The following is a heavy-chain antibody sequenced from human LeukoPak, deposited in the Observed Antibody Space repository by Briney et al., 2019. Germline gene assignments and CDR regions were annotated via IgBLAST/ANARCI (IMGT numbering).Heavy chain of an antibody. CDR1: GFTFSSYS. CDR2: ISSSSSYI. CDR3: ARDTDQYCGRDCYVDY. Sequence: GGSLRLSCAASGFTFSSYSMNWVRQAPGKGLEWVSSISSSSSYIYYADSVKGRFTISRDNAKNSLYLQMNSLRAEDTAVYYCARDTDQYCGRDCYVDYWGQGTLVTVSS. V-gene: IGHV3-21*01. D-gene: IGHD2-21*02. J-gene: IGHJ4*02.